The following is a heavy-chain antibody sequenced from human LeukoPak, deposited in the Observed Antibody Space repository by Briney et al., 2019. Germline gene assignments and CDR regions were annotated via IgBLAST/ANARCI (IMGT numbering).Heavy chain of an antibody. CDR1: GFTFSSYS. CDR2: ISSSSSYI. CDR3: ARDTDQYCGRDCYVDY. Sequence: GGSLRLSCAASGFTFSSYSMNWVRQAPGKGLEWVSSISSSSSYIYYADSVKGRFTISRDNAKNSLYLQMNSLRAEDTAVYYCARDTDQYCGRDCYVDYWGQGTLVTVSS. V-gene: IGHV3-21*01. D-gene: IGHD2-21*02. J-gene: IGHJ4*02.